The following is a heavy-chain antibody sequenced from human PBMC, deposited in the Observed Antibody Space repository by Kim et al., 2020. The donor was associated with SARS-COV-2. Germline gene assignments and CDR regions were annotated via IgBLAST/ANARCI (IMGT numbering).Heavy chain of an antibody. J-gene: IGHJ4*02. CDR2: INPDGNYI. CDR3: ARDLWTDSYSSPGDDFDS. Sequence: GGSLRLSCAASGFSFSGCWMHWVRQAPGKGLVWVSRINPDGNYITYADSVKGRFTISRDNAKNTLYLQMNSLRAEDTAVYYCARDLWTDSYSSPGDDFDSWGQGTLVTVSS. CDR1: GFSFSGCW. D-gene: IGHD6-13*01. V-gene: IGHV3-74*03.